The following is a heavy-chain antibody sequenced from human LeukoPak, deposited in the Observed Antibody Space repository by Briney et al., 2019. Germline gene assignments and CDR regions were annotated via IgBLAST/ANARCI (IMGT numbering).Heavy chain of an antibody. D-gene: IGHD6-13*01. CDR1: GGTFSSYA. J-gene: IGHJ4*02. CDR2: IIPILGIA. CDR3: AREGSIAAAGTFDY. V-gene: IGHV1-69*04. Sequence: SVKVSCKASGGTFSSYAISWVRQAPGQGLEWMGRIIPILGIANYALKFQGRVTITADKSTSTAYMELSSLRSEDTAVYYCAREGSIAAAGTFDYWGQGTLVTVSS.